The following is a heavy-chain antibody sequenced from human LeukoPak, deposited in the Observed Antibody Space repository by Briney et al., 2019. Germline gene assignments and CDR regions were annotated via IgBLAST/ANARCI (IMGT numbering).Heavy chain of an antibody. D-gene: IGHD3-22*01. CDR2: ISSSGSTI. CDR1: GFTFSSYE. Sequence: GGSLRLSCAASGFTFSSYEMNWVRQAPGKGLEWVSYISSSGSTIYYADSVKGRFTISRDNAKNSLYLQMNSLRAEDTAVYYCASWGRYYDSSGYYYNWVDPWGQGTLVTVSS. V-gene: IGHV3-48*03. J-gene: IGHJ5*02. CDR3: ASWGRYYDSSGYYYNWVDP.